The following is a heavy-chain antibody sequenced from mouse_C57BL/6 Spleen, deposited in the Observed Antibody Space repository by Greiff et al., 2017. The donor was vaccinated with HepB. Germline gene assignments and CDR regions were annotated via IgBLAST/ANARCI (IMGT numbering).Heavy chain of an antibody. Sequence: EVQGVESGGGLVKPGGSLKLSCAASGFTFSSYAMSWVRQTPEKRLEWVATISDGGSYTYYPDNVKGRFTISRDNAKNNLYLQMSHLKSEDTAMYYCARDTEGFDYWGQGTTLTVSS. CDR1: GFTFSSYA. CDR3: ARDTEGFDY. V-gene: IGHV5-4*01. CDR2: ISDGGSYT. J-gene: IGHJ2*01.